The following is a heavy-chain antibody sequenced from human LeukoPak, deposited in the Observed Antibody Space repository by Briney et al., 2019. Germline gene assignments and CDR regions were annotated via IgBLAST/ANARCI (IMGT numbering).Heavy chain of an antibody. CDR2: ISWNSGSI. J-gene: IGHJ3*02. V-gene: IGHV3-9*01. Sequence: GGSLRLSCAASGFTFDDYAMHWVRQAPGKGLEWVSGISWNSGSIGYADSVKGRFTISRDNAKNSLYLQMKSLSAEDTAVYYCARGLRGATNAFDIWGQGTMVTVSS. D-gene: IGHD1-26*01. CDR3: ARGLRGATNAFDI. CDR1: GFTFDDYA.